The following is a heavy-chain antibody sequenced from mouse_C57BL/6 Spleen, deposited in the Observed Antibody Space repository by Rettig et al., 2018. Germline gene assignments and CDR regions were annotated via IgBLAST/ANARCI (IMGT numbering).Heavy chain of an antibody. CDR2: IRNKANGYTT. CDR3: ASSHYYGSSSWYFDV. V-gene: IGHV7-3*01. Sequence: EVKLVESGGGLVQPGGSLSLSCAASGFTFPDYYMSWVRQPPGKALEWLGFIRNKANGYTTEYSASVKGRLTISRDNSQSILYLQMNALRAEDSATYYCASSHYYGSSSWYFDVWGTGTAV. J-gene: IGHJ1*03. CDR1: GFTFPDYY. D-gene: IGHD1-1*01.